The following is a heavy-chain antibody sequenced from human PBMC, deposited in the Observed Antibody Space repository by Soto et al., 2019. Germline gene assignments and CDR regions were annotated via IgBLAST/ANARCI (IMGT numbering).Heavy chain of an antibody. D-gene: IGHD3-3*01. Sequence: SETLSLTCAVSGGSISGSYYYWGWLRQSPGKGPEWIGSVFYTGFTSYNPSLESRVSVSVDTSKNQFSLKVRSVTAADTAVYYCARGGGYDFRSSQAPPIDVWGQGTTVTVSS. CDR2: VFYTGFT. V-gene: IGHV4-39*07. CDR1: GGSISGSYYY. CDR3: ARGGGYDFRSSQAPPIDV. J-gene: IGHJ6*02.